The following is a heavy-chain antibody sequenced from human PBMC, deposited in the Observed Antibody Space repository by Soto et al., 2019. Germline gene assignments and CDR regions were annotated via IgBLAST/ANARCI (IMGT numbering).Heavy chain of an antibody. CDR3: TRRASSGLSWFFDP. Sequence: QVQLVQSGAEVKEPGASVKVSCKASGYTFTSYDINWVRQATGQGLEWMGWMNPNSGNTGYAQNFQDRVTQNRDTFTSTAYMEVSSLRSEDSGGYYCTRRASSGLSWFFDPLGRGTLVSVSS. D-gene: IGHD6-19*01. CDR1: GYTFTSYD. V-gene: IGHV1-8*01. CDR2: MNPNSGNT. J-gene: IGHJ2*01.